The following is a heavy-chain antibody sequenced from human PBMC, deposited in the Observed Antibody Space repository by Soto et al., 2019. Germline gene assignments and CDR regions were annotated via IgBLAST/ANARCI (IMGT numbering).Heavy chain of an antibody. CDR1: GFAFSDYY. CDR3: ARVVGGYCSSTRCYADYFAY. Sequence: GGSLRLSCAASGFAFSDYYMIWIRQAPGKGLEWVSYISSSGSTIYYADSVKGRFTISRDNAKNSLYLQMNSLRAEDTAVYYCARVVGGYCSSTRCYADYFAYWGQGTLVTVSS. D-gene: IGHD2-2*03. J-gene: IGHJ4*02. CDR2: ISSSGSTI. V-gene: IGHV3-11*01.